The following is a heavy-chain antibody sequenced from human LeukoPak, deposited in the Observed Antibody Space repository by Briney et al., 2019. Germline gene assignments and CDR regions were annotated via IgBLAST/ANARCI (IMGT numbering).Heavy chain of an antibody. V-gene: IGHV3-7*01. J-gene: IGHJ4*02. CDR3: AGEYYYSGTYYLSFFDY. Sequence: PGGSLRLSCAASGFTFNKYWLTWVRQAPGKGLEWVANINQDDSQIYYLESVEGRFTITRDNARNSLHLQMNSLRAEDTAIYYCAGEYYYSGTYYLSFFDYWGQGTLVTVSS. D-gene: IGHD3-10*01. CDR1: GFTFNKYW. CDR2: INQDDSQI.